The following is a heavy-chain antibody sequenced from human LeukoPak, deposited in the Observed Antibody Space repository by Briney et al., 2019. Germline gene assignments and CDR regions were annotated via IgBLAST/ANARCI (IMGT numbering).Heavy chain of an antibody. Sequence: GGSLRLSCAASGFTFSSYWMSWVRQAPGKGLEWEAKIKQDGSEKYYVHSLQGRFTISRDTSNNSLYLQMNSLRAKDTAVYYCARDPSSSRVPIFDYWGQGTLVTVSS. D-gene: IGHD6-13*01. V-gene: IGHV3-7*01. CDR1: GFTFSSYW. CDR2: IKQDGSEK. CDR3: ARDPSSSRVPIFDY. J-gene: IGHJ4*02.